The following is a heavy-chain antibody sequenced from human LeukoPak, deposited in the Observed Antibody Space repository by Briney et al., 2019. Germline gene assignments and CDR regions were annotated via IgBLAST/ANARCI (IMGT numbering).Heavy chain of an antibody. Sequence: GGSLRLSCAASGFTFSSYSMNWVRQAPGKGLEWVSSIGSSSSYIYYADSVKGRFTISRDNAKNSLYLQMNSLRAEDTAVYYCARDLITMVRGVVHYYYYGMDVWGQGTTVTVSS. J-gene: IGHJ6*02. V-gene: IGHV3-21*01. D-gene: IGHD3-10*01. CDR2: IGSSSSYI. CDR3: ARDLITMVRGVVHYYYYGMDV. CDR1: GFTFSSYS.